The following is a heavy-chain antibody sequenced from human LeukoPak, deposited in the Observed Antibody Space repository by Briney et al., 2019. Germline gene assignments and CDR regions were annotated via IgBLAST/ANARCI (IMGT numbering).Heavy chain of an antibody. CDR2: IYHSGST. CDR1: GYSISSGYY. Sequence: PSETLSLTCTVSGYSISSGYYWGWIRQPPGQGLEWIGSIYHSGSTYYNPSLKSRVTISVDTSKNQFSLKLSSVTAADTAVYYCAREVGITMVREADGGFIDYWGQGTLVTVSS. D-gene: IGHD3-10*01. V-gene: IGHV4-38-2*02. J-gene: IGHJ4*02. CDR3: AREVGITMVREADGGFIDY.